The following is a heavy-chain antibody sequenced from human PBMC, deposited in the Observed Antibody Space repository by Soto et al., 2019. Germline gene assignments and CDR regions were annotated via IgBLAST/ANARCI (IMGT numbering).Heavy chain of an antibody. Sequence: VASLKVSCKASGGTFSSYAISWVRQAPGQGLEWMGGIIPIFGTANYAQKFQGRVTITADESTSTAYMELSSLRSEDTAVYYCARKSLGRSSSLDYWGQGTLVTVSS. CDR3: ARKSLGRSSSLDY. CDR1: GGTFSSYA. CDR2: IIPIFGTA. V-gene: IGHV1-69*13. J-gene: IGHJ4*02. D-gene: IGHD6-6*01.